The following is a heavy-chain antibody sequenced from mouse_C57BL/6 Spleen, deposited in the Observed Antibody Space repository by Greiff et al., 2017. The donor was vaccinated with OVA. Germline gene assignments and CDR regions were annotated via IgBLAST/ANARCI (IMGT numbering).Heavy chain of an antibody. D-gene: IGHD4-1*01. Sequence: VQLQESGAELVRPGASVTLSCKASGYTFTDYEMHWVKQTPVHGLEWIGAIDPETGCTAYNQKFKGKAILTADKSSSTAYMELRSLTSEDSAVYYCNWAWFAYWGQGTLVTVSA. CDR2: IDPETGCT. CDR1: GYTFTDYE. CDR3: NWAWFAY. J-gene: IGHJ3*01. V-gene: IGHV1-15*01.